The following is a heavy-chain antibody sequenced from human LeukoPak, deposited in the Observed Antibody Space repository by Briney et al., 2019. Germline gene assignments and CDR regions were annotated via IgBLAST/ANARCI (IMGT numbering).Heavy chain of an antibody. V-gene: IGHV4-61*05. CDR1: GGSISSSSYY. CDR2: IYYSGST. CDR3: ARGQNRRNYYGMDV. D-gene: IGHD2/OR15-2a*01. Sequence: PSETLSLTCTVSGGSISSSSYYWGWIRQHPGKGLEWIGYIYYSGSTYYNPSLKSRVTISVDTSKNQFSLKLSSVTAADTAVYYCARGQNRRNYYGMDVWGQGTTVTVSS. J-gene: IGHJ6*02.